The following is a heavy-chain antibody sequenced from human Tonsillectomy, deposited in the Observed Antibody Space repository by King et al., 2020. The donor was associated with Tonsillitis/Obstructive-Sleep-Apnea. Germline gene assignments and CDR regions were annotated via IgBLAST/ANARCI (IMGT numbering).Heavy chain of an antibody. J-gene: IGHJ4*02. Sequence: VQLVESGGGVVQPGRSLRLSCAASGFIFGSYDMHWVRQAPGKGLEWVAFISYDGSNKYYADSVKGRFTISRDNSKSTLYLQMNSLRAEDAAVYYCAKGGGPESYYWWGQGTLVTVSS. V-gene: IGHV3-30*18. CDR1: GFIFGSYD. D-gene: IGHD1-26*01. CDR3: AKGGGPESYYW. CDR2: ISYDGSNK.